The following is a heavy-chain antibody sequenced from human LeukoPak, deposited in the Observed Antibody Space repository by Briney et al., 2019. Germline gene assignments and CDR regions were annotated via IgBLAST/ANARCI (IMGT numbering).Heavy chain of an antibody. J-gene: IGHJ4*02. CDR2: MNPNSGNT. Sequence: GASVKVSCKASGYTFTSYDINWVRQATGQGLEWMGWMNPNSGNTGYAQNLQGRLTMTTDTSTSTAYMELRSLRSDDTAVYYCARDLVTYYDFWSSYSTFEYWGQGTLVTVSS. V-gene: IGHV1-8*01. CDR3: ARDLVTYYDFWSSYSTFEY. D-gene: IGHD3-3*01. CDR1: GYTFTSYD.